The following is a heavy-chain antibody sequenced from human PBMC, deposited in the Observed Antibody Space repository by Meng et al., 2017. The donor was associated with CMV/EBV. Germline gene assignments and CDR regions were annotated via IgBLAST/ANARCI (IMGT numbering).Heavy chain of an antibody. V-gene: IGHV4-30-4*08. Sequence: QVQLQDSRPGLVKPSQTLSLTFTVSGGSISSGDYYWSWIRQPPGKGLEWIGYIYYSGSTYYNPSLKSRVTISVDTSKNQFSLKLSSVTAADTAVYYCARVTSRVAGAFDYWGQGTLVTGSS. CDR1: GGSISSGDYY. J-gene: IGHJ4*02. CDR2: IYYSGST. D-gene: IGHD1-14*01. CDR3: ARVTSRVAGAFDY.